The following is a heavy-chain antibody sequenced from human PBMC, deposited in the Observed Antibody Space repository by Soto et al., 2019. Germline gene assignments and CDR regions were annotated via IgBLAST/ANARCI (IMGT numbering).Heavy chain of an antibody. CDR2: ISYDGSNK. CDR3: AKDQATVTRYYYYYGMDV. V-gene: IGHV3-30*18. Sequence: GGSLRLSCAASGFTFSSYGMHWVRQAPGKGLGWVAVISYDGSNKYHADSVKGRFTISRDNSKNTLYLQMNSLRAEDTAVYYCAKDQATVTRYYYYYGMDVWGQGTTVTVSS. CDR1: GFTFSSYG. J-gene: IGHJ6*02. D-gene: IGHD4-4*01.